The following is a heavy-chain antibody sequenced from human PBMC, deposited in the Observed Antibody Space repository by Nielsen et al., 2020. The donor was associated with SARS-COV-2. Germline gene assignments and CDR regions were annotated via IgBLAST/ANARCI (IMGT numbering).Heavy chain of an antibody. D-gene: IGHD3-16*01. CDR1: GFTFSSYS. Sequence: GGSLRLSCAASGFTFSSYSMNWVRQAPGKGLEWVSSISSSSSYIYYADSVKGRFTISRDNSKNTLYLQMNSLRAEDTAVYYCARGGPMITFGGERIYWGQGTLVTVSS. V-gene: IGHV3-21*01. CDR3: ARGGPMITFGGERIY. J-gene: IGHJ4*02. CDR2: ISSSSSYI.